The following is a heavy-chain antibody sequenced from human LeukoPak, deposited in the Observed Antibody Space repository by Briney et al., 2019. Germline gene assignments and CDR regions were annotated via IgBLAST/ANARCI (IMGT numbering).Heavy chain of an antibody. Sequence: ASVKVSCKASGYTFTSYGNRWGPQAPGQGLEWMGCISAYNGNTIYAQKLQGRVSMTTDTSTSTAYMELRSLRSDDTAVYYCARVTGSPKGYYYYMDVWGKGTTVTVSS. D-gene: IGHD1-1*01. CDR2: ISAYNGNT. CDR1: GYTFTSYG. CDR3: ARVTGSPKGYYYYMDV. J-gene: IGHJ6*03. V-gene: IGHV1-18*01.